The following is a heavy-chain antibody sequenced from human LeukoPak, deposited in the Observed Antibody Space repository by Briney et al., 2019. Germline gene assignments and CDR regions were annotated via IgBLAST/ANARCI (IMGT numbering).Heavy chain of an antibody. CDR1: GFTFSSYA. CDR3: AKFPRIFCSSASCYDY. D-gene: IGHD2-2*01. CDR2: ISGSGGST. J-gene: IGHJ4*02. Sequence: PGGSLRLSCAASGFTFSSYAMSWVRQAPGKGLEWVSAISGSGGSTYYADSVKGRFTISRDNSKNTLYLQMNSLRAEDTAVCYCAKFPRIFCSSASCYDYWGQGTLVTVSS. V-gene: IGHV3-23*01.